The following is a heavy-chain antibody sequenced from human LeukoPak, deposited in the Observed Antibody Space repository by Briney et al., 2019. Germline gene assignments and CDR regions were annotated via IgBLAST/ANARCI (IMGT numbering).Heavy chain of an antibody. CDR3: AREGHQLWSTGNKYYFDY. V-gene: IGHV3-23*01. D-gene: IGHD5-18*01. Sequence: PGGSLRLSCAASGFTFSSYAMSWVRQAPGKGLEWVSAISGSGGSTYYADSVKGRFTISRDNAKNSLYLQMNSLRAEDTAVYYCAREGHQLWSTGNKYYFDYWGQGTLVTVSS. CDR1: GFTFSSYA. CDR2: ISGSGGST. J-gene: IGHJ4*02.